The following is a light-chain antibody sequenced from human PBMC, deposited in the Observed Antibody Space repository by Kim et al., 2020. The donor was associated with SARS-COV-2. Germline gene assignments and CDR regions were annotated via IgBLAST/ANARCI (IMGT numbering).Light chain of an antibody. V-gene: IGKV1-5*03. J-gene: IGKJ1*01. CDR2: KAS. CDR1: QSISSW. CDR3: QQYDSYLRT. Sequence: ASIGDRVTITCRASQSISSWLAWYQHKPRKAPKLLISKASSLESGVPSRFSGSGSGTEFTLTISSLQPDDFATYYCQQYDSYLRTFGQGTKVDIK.